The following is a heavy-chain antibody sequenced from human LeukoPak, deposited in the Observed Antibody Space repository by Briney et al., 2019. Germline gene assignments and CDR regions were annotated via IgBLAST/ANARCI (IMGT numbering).Heavy chain of an antibody. CDR3: TRQGGPCSGGSCGWFDP. CDR1: GFTFSGSA. V-gene: IGHV3-73*01. J-gene: IGHJ5*02. D-gene: IGHD2-15*01. Sequence: GGSLRLSCAASGFTFSGSAMHWVRQASGKGLEWVGRIRSKTSNYATGYAASVKGRFTISRDDSKNTAYLQMNGLKTEDTAVYYCTRQGGPCSGGSCGWFDPWGQGTLVTVSS. CDR2: IRSKTSNYAT.